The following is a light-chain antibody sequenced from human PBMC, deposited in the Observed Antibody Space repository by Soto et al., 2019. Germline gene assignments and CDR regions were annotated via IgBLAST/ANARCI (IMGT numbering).Light chain of an antibody. J-gene: IGLJ2*01. Sequence: QSALTQPASVSGSPGQSITISCTGTSSDVGGYNSVSWYQQHPGKAPKLILYDVSDRPPGVSNRFSGSTSGNTASLTISGLQAEDEAGYYCSSYTGSSTLFGGGTKVTVL. CDR2: DVS. CDR1: SSDVGGYNS. V-gene: IGLV2-14*01. CDR3: SSYTGSSTL.